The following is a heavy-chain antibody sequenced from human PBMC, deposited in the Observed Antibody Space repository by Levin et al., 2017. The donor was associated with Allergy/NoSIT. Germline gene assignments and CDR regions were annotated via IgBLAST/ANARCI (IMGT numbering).Heavy chain of an antibody. D-gene: IGHD4-17*01. V-gene: IGHV1-69*01. CDR1: GGTFSSYA. CDR3: AREAPGDYGDYDDAFDI. Sequence: GGSLRLSCKASGGTFSSYAISWVRQAPGQGLEWMGGIIPIFGTANYAQKFQGRVTITADESTSTAYMELSSLRSEDTAVYYCAREAPGDYGDYDDAFDIWGQGTMVTVSS. CDR2: IIPIFGTA. J-gene: IGHJ3*02.